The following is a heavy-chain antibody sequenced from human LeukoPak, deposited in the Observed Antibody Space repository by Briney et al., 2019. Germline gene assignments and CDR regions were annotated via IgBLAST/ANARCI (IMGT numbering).Heavy chain of an antibody. CDR1: GFTFSAYS. CDR3: ARDSTPYDSSGYCYDY. V-gene: IGHV3-21*01. Sequence: GGSLRLSCAASGFTFSAYSMNWVRQAPGKGLEWVSSISTGSSYIYYADSVKGRFTTSRENAKNSLYLQMNSLRAEDTAVYYCARDSTPYDSSGYCYDYWGQGTLVTVSS. J-gene: IGHJ4*02. CDR2: ISTGSSYI. D-gene: IGHD3-22*01.